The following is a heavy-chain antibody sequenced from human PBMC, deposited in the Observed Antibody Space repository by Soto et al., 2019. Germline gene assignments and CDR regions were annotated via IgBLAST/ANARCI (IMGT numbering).Heavy chain of an antibody. D-gene: IGHD3-10*01. CDR2: IYYSGST. J-gene: IGHJ5*02. CDR1: GGSISSGGYY. CDR3: AREEVAYYGSGSYNWFDP. Sequence: QVQLQESGPGLVKPSQTLSLTCTVSGGSISSGGYYWSWIRQHPGKGLEWIGYIYYSGSTYYNPSLASRVTISVDTSKNQLSLKLSSVTAADTAVYYCAREEVAYYGSGSYNWFDPWGQGTLVTVSS. V-gene: IGHV4-31*03.